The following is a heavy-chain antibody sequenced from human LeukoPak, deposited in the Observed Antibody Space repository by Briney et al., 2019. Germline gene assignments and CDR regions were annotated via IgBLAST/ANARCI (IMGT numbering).Heavy chain of an antibody. CDR3: ARGGGWYNY. J-gene: IGHJ4*02. CDR2: ISSSTNYI. Sequence: GGSLRLSCAASGFTFSSYAMNWVRQAPGKGLEWVSYISSSTNYIYYADSVKGRFTTSRDNAKNSLYLQMNSLRAEDTAVYYCARGGGWYNYWGQGTLVTVSS. CDR1: GFTFSSYA. V-gene: IGHV3-21*01. D-gene: IGHD6-19*01.